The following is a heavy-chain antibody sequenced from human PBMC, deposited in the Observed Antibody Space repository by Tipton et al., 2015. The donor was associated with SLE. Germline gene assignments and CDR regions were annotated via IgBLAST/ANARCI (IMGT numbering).Heavy chain of an antibody. D-gene: IGHD2-15*01. CDR2: IYTSGST. V-gene: IGHV4-61*09. Sequence: LRLSCIVSGGSISSDTYYWIWLRQPAGKGLEWIGHIYTSGSTNYNPSLKTRVTISVDMSKNQFSLKLRSVTAADTAVYYCAGGWQDYCSGGTCYALDYWGQGKLVTVSS. CDR3: AGGWQDYCSGGTCYALDY. J-gene: IGHJ4*02. CDR1: GGSISSDTYY.